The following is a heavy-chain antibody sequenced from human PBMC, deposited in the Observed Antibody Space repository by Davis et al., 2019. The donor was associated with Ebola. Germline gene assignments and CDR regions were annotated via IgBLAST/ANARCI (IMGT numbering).Heavy chain of an antibody. CDR2: IYPGDSDT. V-gene: IGHV5-51*01. D-gene: IGHD2-8*01. J-gene: IGHJ3*02. CDR1: GYSFTNYW. CDR3: ARPSTSGQGNAFNI. Sequence: GESLKISCQASGYSFTNYWIGWVRQMPGKGLEWMGIIYPGDSDTRYSSSFEGQVTISADKSISTAYLQWSSLKASDTALYYCARPSTSGQGNAFNIWGQGTMVRVSS.